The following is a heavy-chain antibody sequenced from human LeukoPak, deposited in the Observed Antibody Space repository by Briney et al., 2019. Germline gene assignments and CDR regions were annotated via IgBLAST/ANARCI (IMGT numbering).Heavy chain of an antibody. J-gene: IGHJ4*02. CDR3: AKGRWLQYRRGIFDY. D-gene: IGHD5-24*01. Sequence: PGGSLRLSCAASGFTFSSYAMSWVRQAPGKGLEWVSAISGSGGSTYYADSVKGRFTISRDNSKSTLYLQMNSLRAEDTAVYYCAKGRWLQYRRGIFDYWGQGTLVTVSS. V-gene: IGHV3-23*01. CDR2: ISGSGGST. CDR1: GFTFSSYA.